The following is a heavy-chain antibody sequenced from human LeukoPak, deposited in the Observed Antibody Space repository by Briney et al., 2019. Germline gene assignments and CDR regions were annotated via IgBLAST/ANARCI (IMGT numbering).Heavy chain of an antibody. V-gene: IGHV4-34*01. CDR2: INHSGST. CDR1: GGSFSGYY. J-gene: IGHJ3*02. D-gene: IGHD2-2*02. Sequence: SETLSLTCAVYGGSFSGYYWSWIRQPPGKGLEWIGEINHSGSTNYNPSLKSRVTISVDTSKNQFSLKLSSVTAADTAVYYCARGLGYCSSTSCYSLDAFDIWGQGTMVTVSS. CDR3: ARGLGYCSSTSCYSLDAFDI.